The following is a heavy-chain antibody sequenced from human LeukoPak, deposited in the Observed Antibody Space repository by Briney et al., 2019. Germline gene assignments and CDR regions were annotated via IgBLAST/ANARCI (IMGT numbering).Heavy chain of an antibody. D-gene: IGHD4-23*01. CDR3: AKYAPPTTVVTRFFDY. V-gene: IGHV3-23*01. J-gene: IGHJ4*02. Sequence: PGGFLRLSCAASGFTFSSYAMTWVRQAPGKGLEWVSVIGYSGGDIQYADSVKGRFTISRDNSKNTLYLQMNSLRVEDTAVYYCAKYAPPTTVVTRFFDYWGQGTLVTVSS. CDR1: GFTFSSYA. CDR2: IGYSGGDI.